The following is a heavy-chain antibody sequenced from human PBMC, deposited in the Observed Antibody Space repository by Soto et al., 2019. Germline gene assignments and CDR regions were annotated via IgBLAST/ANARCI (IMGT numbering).Heavy chain of an antibody. CDR3: TRAGGLLWFGDYYYYMDV. J-gene: IGHJ6*03. CDR2: IRSKAYGGTT. V-gene: IGHV3-49*03. Sequence: GGSLRLSCTASGFTFGDYAMSWFRQAPGKGLEWVGFIRSKAYGGTTEYAASVKGRFTISRDDSKSIAYLQMNSLKTEDTAVYYCTRAGGLLWFGDYYYYMDVWGKGTTVTVSS. D-gene: IGHD3-10*01. CDR1: GFTFGDYA.